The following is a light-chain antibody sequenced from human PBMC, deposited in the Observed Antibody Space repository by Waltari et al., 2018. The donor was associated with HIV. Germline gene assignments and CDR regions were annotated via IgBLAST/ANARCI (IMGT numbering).Light chain of an antibody. J-gene: IGLJ2*01. CDR2: DVS. CDR3: CSYAGSYTV. Sequence: QSALTQPRSVSGSPGQSVTISCPGPSSAVGGYNYVSWYQQHPGKAPKLMIYDVSKRPSGVPDRFSGSKSGNTASLTISGLQAEDEADYYCCSYAGSYTVFGGGTKLTVL. V-gene: IGLV2-11*01. CDR1: SSAVGGYNY.